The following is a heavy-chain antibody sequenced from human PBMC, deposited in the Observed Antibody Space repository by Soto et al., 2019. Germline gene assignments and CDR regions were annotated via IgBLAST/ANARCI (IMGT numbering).Heavy chain of an antibody. J-gene: IGHJ2*01. CDR3: AKEPVGPDWYFDL. CDR1: GFTFRSYA. Sequence: VQLLESGGGLVQPGGSLRLSCAASGFTFRSYAMSWVRQAPGEGLAWVSGISGSGISTHYADSVKGRFTVSRDNSKNTLYLQMNSLRAEDTAVYNCAKEPVGPDWYFDLWGRGTLVTVSS. V-gene: IGHV3-23*01. CDR2: ISGSGIST.